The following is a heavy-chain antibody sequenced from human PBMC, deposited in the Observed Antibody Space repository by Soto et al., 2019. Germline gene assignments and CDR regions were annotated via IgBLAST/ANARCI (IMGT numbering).Heavy chain of an antibody. D-gene: IGHD7-27*01. V-gene: IGHV3-23*01. J-gene: IGHJ5*02. CDR2: TSGSGGST. Sequence: GGSLRLSCAASGFTFSSYAMSWVRQAPGKGLEWVSATSGSGGSTYYADSVKGRFTISRDNSKNTLYLQMNSLRAEDTAVYYCAKEWLTGTSIGEWFDPWGQGTLVTVSS. CDR3: AKEWLTGTSIGEWFDP. CDR1: GFTFSSYA.